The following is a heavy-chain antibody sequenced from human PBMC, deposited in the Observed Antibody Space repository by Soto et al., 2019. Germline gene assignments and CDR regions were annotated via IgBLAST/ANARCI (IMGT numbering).Heavy chain of an antibody. V-gene: IGHV5-10-1*01. CDR3: ARRDAYYYGMDV. CDR1: GYSFTSYW. CDR2: IDPSDSYT. J-gene: IGHJ6*02. Sequence: PGASLKISCKGSGYSFTSYWISWVRQMPGKGLEWMGRIDPSDSYTNYSPSFQGHVTISADKSISTAYLQWSSLKASDTAMYYCARRDAYYYGMDVWGQGTTVTVSS.